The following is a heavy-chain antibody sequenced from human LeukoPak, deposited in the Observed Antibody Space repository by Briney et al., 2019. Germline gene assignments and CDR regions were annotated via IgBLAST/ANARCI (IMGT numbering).Heavy chain of an antibody. D-gene: IGHD6-13*01. CDR3: AKARYRLYSSSPDC. V-gene: IGHV3-48*04. CDR1: GFTFSSYS. CDR2: ISSSSSTI. J-gene: IGHJ4*02. Sequence: PGGSLRLSCAASGFTFSSYSMNWVRQAPGKGLEWVSYISSSSSTIYYADSVKGRFTISRDNARNSLYLQMNSLRAEDTALYYCAKARYRLYSSSPDCWGQGTLVTVSS.